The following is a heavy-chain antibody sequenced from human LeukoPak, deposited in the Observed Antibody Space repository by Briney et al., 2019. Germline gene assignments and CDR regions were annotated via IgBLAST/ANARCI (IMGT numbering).Heavy chain of an antibody. J-gene: IGHJ4*02. CDR1: GFTVSSNY. V-gene: IGHV3-53*01. D-gene: IGHD6-19*01. CDR2: TYSGGLT. CDR3: ARGSSSAYLRVKLDS. Sequence: GSLRLSCAAAGFTVSSNYVSWVRQAPGKGLEWVSSTYSGGLTYYADSVKGRFTISRDNSKNTLYLQMNSLRAEDTAVYYCARGSSSAYLRVKLDSWGQGTLVTVSS.